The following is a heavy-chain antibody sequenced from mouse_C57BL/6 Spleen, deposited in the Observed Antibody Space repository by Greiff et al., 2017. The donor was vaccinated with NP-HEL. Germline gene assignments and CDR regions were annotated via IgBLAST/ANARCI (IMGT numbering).Heavy chain of an antibody. Sequence: EVQGVESGGGLVKPGGSLKLSCAASGFTFSSYAMSWVRQTPEKRPEWVATISDGGSYTYYPDNVKGRFTISRDNAKNNLYLQMSHLKSEDTAMYYCAKANWDDYYAMDYWGQGTSVTVSS. CDR1: GFTFSSYA. CDR2: ISDGGSYT. V-gene: IGHV5-4*01. CDR3: AKANWDDYYAMDY. J-gene: IGHJ4*01. D-gene: IGHD4-1*01.